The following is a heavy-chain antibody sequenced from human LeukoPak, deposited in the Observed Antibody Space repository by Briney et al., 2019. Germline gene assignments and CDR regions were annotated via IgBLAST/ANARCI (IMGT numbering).Heavy chain of an antibody. CDR3: ARGLRYPRAFEFDP. D-gene: IGHD3-9*01. CDR1: GGSISSYY. V-gene: IGHV4-59*01. Sequence: SETLSLTCTVSGGSISSYYWSWIRQPPGKGLEWIGYIYYSGSTNYNPSLKSRVTISVDTSKNQFSLKLSSVTAADTAVYYCARGLRYPRAFEFDPWGQGTLVTVSS. J-gene: IGHJ5*02. CDR2: IYYSGST.